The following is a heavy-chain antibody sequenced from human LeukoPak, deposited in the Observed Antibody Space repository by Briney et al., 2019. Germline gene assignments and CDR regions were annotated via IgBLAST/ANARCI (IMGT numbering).Heavy chain of an antibody. Sequence: PSETLSLTCTVSGGSISSGSYYWSWIRQPAGKGLEWIGRIYTSGSTNYNPSLKSRVTISVDKSKNQFSLKLSSVTAADTAVYYCARDYYDFWSGHYYYMDVWGKGTTVTVSS. CDR2: IYTSGST. J-gene: IGHJ6*03. D-gene: IGHD3-3*01. V-gene: IGHV4-61*02. CDR3: ARDYYDFWSGHYYYMDV. CDR1: GGSISSGSYY.